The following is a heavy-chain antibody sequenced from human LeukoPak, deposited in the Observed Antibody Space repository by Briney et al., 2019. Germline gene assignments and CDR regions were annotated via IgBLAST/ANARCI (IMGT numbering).Heavy chain of an antibody. J-gene: IGHJ4*02. CDR1: GDSISNYY. Sequence: SETLSLTCTVSGDSISNYYWSWIRQSPGKGLEWIGYIYYDGTTSYNPSLKSRLTISLDTSRNQFSLNLRSVTAADAAVFYCVRSGGYYHDALWGQGTLVTVSS. CDR3: VRSGGYYHDAL. D-gene: IGHD3-22*01. V-gene: IGHV4-59*08. CDR2: IYYDGTT.